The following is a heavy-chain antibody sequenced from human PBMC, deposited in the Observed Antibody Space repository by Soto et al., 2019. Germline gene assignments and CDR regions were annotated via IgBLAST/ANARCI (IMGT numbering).Heavy chain of an antibody. CDR3: ARRQGYCSSTGCYTPPYYYYYGMDV. V-gene: IGHV4-4*02. D-gene: IGHD2-2*02. CDR1: GGSISSSNW. J-gene: IGHJ6*02. CDR2: IYHSGST. Sequence: QVQLQESGPGLVKPSGTLSLTCAVSGGSISSSNWWSWVRQPPGKGLEWIGEIYHSGSTNYNPSLKSRVTRSVDKSKNQFPLKLSSVTAADTAVYYCARRQGYCSSTGCYTPPYYYYYGMDVWGQGTTVTVSS.